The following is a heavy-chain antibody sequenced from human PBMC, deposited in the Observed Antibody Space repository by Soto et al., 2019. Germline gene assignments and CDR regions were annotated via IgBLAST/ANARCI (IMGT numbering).Heavy chain of an antibody. V-gene: IGHV3-23*01. D-gene: IGHD3-22*01. CDR1: EFTFSNYA. CDR3: ARVRGDSSGSYYFDY. CDR2: ISADGAGT. J-gene: IGHJ4*02. Sequence: GGSLRLSCTASEFTFSNYAMSWVRQAPGKGLEWVSGISADGAGTYYAASVKGRFTISRDNSKKTLYVQMNSLRAEDTAVYYCARVRGDSSGSYYFDYWGQGTLVTVSS.